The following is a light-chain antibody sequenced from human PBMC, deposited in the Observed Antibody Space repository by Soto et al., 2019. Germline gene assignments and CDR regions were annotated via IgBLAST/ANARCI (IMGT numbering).Light chain of an antibody. J-gene: IGKJ4*01. CDR1: QSVSSY. CDR3: QQANSFPLT. V-gene: IGKV3-11*01. CDR2: DAS. Sequence: EIVWTQSPATLSLSPGERATLSCRASQSVSSYLAWYQQKPGQAPRLLIYDASNRATGIPARFSGSGSGTDFTLTISSLEPEDFATYYCQQANSFPLTFGGGTKVDIK.